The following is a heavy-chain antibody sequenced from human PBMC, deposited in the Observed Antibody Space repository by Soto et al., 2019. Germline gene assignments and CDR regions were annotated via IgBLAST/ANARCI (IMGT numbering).Heavy chain of an antibody. Sequence: SLRLSCAASGFTFSSYGMHWVRQAPGKELEWVAVISYDGSNKYYADSVKGRFTISRDNPKNTLYLQMNSLRAEDTAVYYCAKVKGIVATGCSDYWGQGPLITVSS. CDR1: GFTFSSYG. J-gene: IGHJ4*02. CDR3: AKVKGIVATGCSDY. V-gene: IGHV3-30*18. CDR2: ISYDGSNK. D-gene: IGHD5-12*01.